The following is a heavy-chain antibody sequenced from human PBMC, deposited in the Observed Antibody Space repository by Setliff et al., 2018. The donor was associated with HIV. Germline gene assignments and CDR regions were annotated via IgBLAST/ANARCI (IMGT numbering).Heavy chain of an antibody. Sequence: GGSLRLSCAASGFTFSTYEMNWVRQAPGKGLEWVSYITSSGSTIYYADSVKGRFTISRDNAKNSLYLQMNSLRAEDTAVYYCARDEPTGGIDYWGQGTLVTSPQ. CDR1: GFTFSTYE. CDR2: ITSSGSTI. D-gene: IGHD3-16*01. CDR3: ARDEPTGGIDY. V-gene: IGHV3-48*03. J-gene: IGHJ4*02.